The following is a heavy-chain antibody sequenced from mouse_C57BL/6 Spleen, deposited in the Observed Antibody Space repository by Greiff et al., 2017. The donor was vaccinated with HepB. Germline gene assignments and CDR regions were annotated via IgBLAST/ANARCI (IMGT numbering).Heavy chain of an antibody. D-gene: IGHD3-2*02. CDR1: GYTFTDYY. CDR3: AREGSGYVGY. CDR2: IYPGSGNT. V-gene: IGHV1-76*01. J-gene: IGHJ2*01. Sequence: QVQLQQSGAELVRPGASVKLSCKASGYTFTDYYINWVKQRPGQGLEWIARIYPGSGNTYYNEKFKGKATLTAEKSSSTAYMQLSSLTSEDSAVYFCAREGSGYVGYWGQGTTLTVSS.